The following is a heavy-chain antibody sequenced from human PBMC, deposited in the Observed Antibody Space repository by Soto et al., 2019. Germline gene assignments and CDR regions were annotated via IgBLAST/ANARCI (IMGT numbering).Heavy chain of an antibody. J-gene: IGHJ5*02. CDR3: ARPQTLNYYDTTGYLDP. CDR2: SIPIFGTP. V-gene: IGHV1-69*13. CDR1: GGTFGGFA. Sequence: GASVKVSCKASGGTFGGFAISWLRQAPGQGLEWMGGSIPIFGTPNYAQKFQGRVTITADESTSTAYMELSSLRSEDTAVYYCARPQTLNYYDTTGYLDPWGQGTLVTVSS. D-gene: IGHD3-22*01.